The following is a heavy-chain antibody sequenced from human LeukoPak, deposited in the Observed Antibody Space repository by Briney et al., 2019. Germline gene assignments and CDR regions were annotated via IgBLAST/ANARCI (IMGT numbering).Heavy chain of an antibody. J-gene: IGHJ4*02. CDR2: IKQDGSEK. CDR3: ARDPRGLIINGGY. CDR1: GFTLSSYW. V-gene: IGHV3-7*01. D-gene: IGHD3-10*01. Sequence: PGGPLRLSCAVSGFTLSSYWMTWVRQTPGKGLEWVANIKQDGSEKYYVDSVKGRFTISRDNAKNSLYLQMNSLRAEDTAVYYCARDPRGLIINGGYWGQGTLVTVSS.